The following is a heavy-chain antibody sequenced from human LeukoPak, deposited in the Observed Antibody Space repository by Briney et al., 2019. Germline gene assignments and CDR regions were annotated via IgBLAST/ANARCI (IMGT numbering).Heavy chain of an antibody. V-gene: IGHV3-33*01. Sequence: GGSLRLSCAASGFTFSSYGMHWVRQAPGKGLEWVAVIWYDGSNKYYADSVKGRFTISRDNSKNTLYLQMNSLRAEDTAVYYCARELLEKGQYGDYEYFQHWGQGTLVTVSS. D-gene: IGHD4-17*01. J-gene: IGHJ1*01. CDR2: IWYDGSNK. CDR3: ARELLEKGQYGDYEYFQH. CDR1: GFTFSSYG.